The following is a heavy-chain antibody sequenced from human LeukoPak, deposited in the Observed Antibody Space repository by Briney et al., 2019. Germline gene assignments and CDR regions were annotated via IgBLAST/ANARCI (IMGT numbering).Heavy chain of an antibody. CDR1: GGSFSSGYY. V-gene: IGHV4-38-2*01. D-gene: IGHD4-17*01. Sequence: SSETLSLTCAVYGGSFSSGYYWGWIRQPPGKGLEWIGSIYHSGSTYYNPSLKSRVTISVDTSKNQFSLKLSSVTAADTAVYYCAMGVTTSLFDLWGRGTLVTVSS. CDR2: IYHSGST. J-gene: IGHJ2*01. CDR3: AMGVTTSLFDL.